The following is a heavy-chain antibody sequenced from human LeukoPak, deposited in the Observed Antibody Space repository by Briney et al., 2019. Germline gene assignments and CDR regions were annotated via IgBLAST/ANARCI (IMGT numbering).Heavy chain of an antibody. CDR1: GFAFNTYA. CDR2: LSGSGSST. CDR3: ARVRTMVRGVIQYFDY. V-gene: IGHV3-23*01. D-gene: IGHD3-10*01. Sequence: GGSLRLSCAASGFAFNTYAMSWVRQAPGKGLEWVSALSGSGSSTYYADSVKGRFTISRDNAKNSLYLQMNSLRAEDTAVYYCARVRTMVRGVIQYFDYWGQGTLVTVSS. J-gene: IGHJ4*02.